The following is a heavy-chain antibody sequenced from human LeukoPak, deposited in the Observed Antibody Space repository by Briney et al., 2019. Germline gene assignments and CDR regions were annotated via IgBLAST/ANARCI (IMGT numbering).Heavy chain of an antibody. CDR3: ASGIAVAGIGYFDL. J-gene: IGHJ2*01. CDR2: IYYSGST. V-gene: IGHV4-59*01. CDR1: GGSISSYY. D-gene: IGHD6-19*01. Sequence: SETLSLTCTVSGGSISSYYWSWIRQPPGKGLEWIGYIYYSGSTNYNPSLKSRVTISVDTSKNQFSLKLSSVTAADTAVYYCASGIAVAGIGYFDLWGRGTLVTVSS.